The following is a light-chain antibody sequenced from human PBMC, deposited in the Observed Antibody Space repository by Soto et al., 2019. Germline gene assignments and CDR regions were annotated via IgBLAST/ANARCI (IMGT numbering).Light chain of an antibody. CDR3: VSYTSSSARV. V-gene: IGLV2-14*03. Sequence: QSALTQPASVSGSPGQSITISCTGTSNDVGSYNYVSWYQHHPGNAPKLMIFGVSSRPSGVSDRFSGSKSGNTASLTISGLQADDEADYYCVSYTSSSARVFGTGTKLTVL. CDR2: GVS. J-gene: IGLJ1*01. CDR1: SNDVGSYNY.